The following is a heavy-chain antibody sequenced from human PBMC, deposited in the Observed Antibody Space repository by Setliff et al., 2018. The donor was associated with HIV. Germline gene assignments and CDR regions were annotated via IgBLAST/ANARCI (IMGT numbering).Heavy chain of an antibody. V-gene: IGHV7-4-1*02. CDR1: GYTFTNYA. D-gene: IGHD3-3*01. CDR2: INTNTGNL. CDR3: ARAPPRITIFGVVVSSDYYNYYMDV. Sequence: ASVKVSCKASGYTFTNYAMNWVRQAPGQGLEWMGWINTNTGNLTYAQGFTGRFVFSLDTSVSTAFLQISSLQAEDTAVYYCARAPPRITIFGVVVSSDYYNYYMDVWGKGTTVTVSS. J-gene: IGHJ6*03.